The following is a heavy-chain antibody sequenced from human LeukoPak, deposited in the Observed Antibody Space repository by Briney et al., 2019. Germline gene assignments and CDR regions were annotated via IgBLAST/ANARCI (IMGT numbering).Heavy chain of an antibody. CDR3: VREARESGGFDY. CDR1: GFTFKNYW. D-gene: IGHD2-15*01. J-gene: IGHJ4*02. V-gene: IGHV3-7*01. CDR2: IKQDGSEK. Sequence: PGGSLRLSCAGSGFTFKNYWMSWVRQAPGKGLEWVANIKQDGSEKYYVDSVKGRFTISRDNAKNSLYLQMNSLRAEDTAVYYCVREARESGGFDYWGQGTVVTVSS.